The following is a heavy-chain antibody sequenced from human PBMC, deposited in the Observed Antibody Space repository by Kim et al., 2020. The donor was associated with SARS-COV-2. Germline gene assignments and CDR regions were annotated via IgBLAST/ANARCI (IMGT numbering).Heavy chain of an antibody. Sequence: ASVKVSCKASGYTFTSYDINWVRQATGRGLEWMGWMNPNNGNTGYTQKFQGRVTMTRNTSISTAYMELSSLRSDDTAVYYCAVNDYRYNWFDPWGQGTLVTVSS. CDR2: MNPNNGNT. V-gene: IGHV1-8*01. CDR3: AVNDYRYNWFDP. D-gene: IGHD3-16*01. J-gene: IGHJ5*02. CDR1: GYTFTSYD.